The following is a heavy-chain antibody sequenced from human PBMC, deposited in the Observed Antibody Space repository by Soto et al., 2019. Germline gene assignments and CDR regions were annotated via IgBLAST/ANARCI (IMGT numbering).Heavy chain of an antibody. CDR1: GYTFTSYY. V-gene: IGHV1-46*01. CDR2: INPSGGST. Sequence: ASVKVSCKASGYTFTSYYMHWVRQAPGQGLEWMGIINPSGGSTSYAQKFQGRVTMTRDTSTSTVYMELSSLRSEDTAVYYCASLNWEVPATGPWGRGTLVTVSS. J-gene: IGHJ4*02. CDR3: ASLNWEVPATGP. D-gene: IGHD2-2*01.